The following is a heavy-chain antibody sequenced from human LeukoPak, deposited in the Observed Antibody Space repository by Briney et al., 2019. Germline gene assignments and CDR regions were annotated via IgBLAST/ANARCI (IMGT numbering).Heavy chain of an antibody. Sequence: ASVKVSCKASGYTFITYGISWVRQAPGQGLEWMGWISAYNGNINYAQKLQGRVTMTTDTSTSTVYMELRSLRSDDTAVYYCARDPSHYYYTDAWGKGTTVTVSS. CDR3: ARDPSHYYYTDA. J-gene: IGHJ6*03. CDR1: GYTFITYG. CDR2: ISAYNGNI. V-gene: IGHV1-18*01.